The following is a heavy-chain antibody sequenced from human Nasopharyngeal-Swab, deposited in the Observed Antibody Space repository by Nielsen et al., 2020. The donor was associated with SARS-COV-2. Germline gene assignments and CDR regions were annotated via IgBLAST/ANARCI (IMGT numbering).Heavy chain of an antibody. J-gene: IGHJ6*02. D-gene: IGHD3-22*01. Sequence: GESLKISCKGSGSSFTSYWIGWVRQMPGKGLEWMGIIYPGDSDTRYSLSFQGQVTISADKSISTAYLQWSSLKASDTAMYYCARLYYYDSSGYPYYYYYYGMDVWGQGTTVTVSS. V-gene: IGHV5-51*01. CDR3: ARLYYYDSSGYPYYYYYYGMDV. CDR2: IYPGDSDT. CDR1: GSSFTSYW.